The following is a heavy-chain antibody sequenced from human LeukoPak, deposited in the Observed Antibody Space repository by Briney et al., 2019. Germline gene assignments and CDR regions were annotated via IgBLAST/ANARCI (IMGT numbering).Heavy chain of an antibody. V-gene: IGHV1-69*01. J-gene: IGHJ4*02. CDR1: GGTFSSYA. Sequence: SVKISCKASGGTFSSYAISWVRQAPGQGLEWMGGIIPIFGTANYAQKFQGRVTITADESTSTAYMELSSLRSEDTAVYYCARDFPYYDSSGYYHPHYWGQGTLVTVSS. CDR3: ARDFPYYDSSGYYHPHY. D-gene: IGHD3-22*01. CDR2: IIPIFGTA.